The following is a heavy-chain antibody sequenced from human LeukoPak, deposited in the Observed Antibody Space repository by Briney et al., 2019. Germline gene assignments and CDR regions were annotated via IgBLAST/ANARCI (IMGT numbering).Heavy chain of an antibody. D-gene: IGHD3-10*01. V-gene: IGHV4-61*01. CDR1: GGSVSSGTYY. CDR2: IYYSGST. J-gene: IGHJ3*02. Sequence: PSETLSLTCTVSGGSVSSGTYYWSWIRQPPGKGLEWIGYIYYSGSTNYNPSLKSRVTISVDTSKNQFSLKLSSVTAADTAVYYCARGARRARRAFDIWGQGTMVTVSS. CDR3: ARGARRARRAFDI.